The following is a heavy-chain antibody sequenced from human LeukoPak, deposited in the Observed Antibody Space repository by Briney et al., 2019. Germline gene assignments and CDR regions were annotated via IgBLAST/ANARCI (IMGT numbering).Heavy chain of an antibody. CDR3: ARAGNLDS. CDR2: ITGSGTST. D-gene: IGHD1-14*01. V-gene: IGHV3-23*01. J-gene: IGHJ4*02. CDR1: GFTFSAYA. Sequence: GGSLRLSCVASGFTFSAYAMSWVRQAPGKGLEWVSVITGSGTSTYHADSVKDRFTISRDNSNNTLYLQMNSLRGEDTAVYYCARAGNLDSWAQGTLVTV.